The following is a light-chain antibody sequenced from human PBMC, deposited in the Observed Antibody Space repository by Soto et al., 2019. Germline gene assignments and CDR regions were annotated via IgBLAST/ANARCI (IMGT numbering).Light chain of an antibody. Sequence: DIVMTQSPLSLPVTPGEPASISCRSSQSLLHRDGYNYLEWYLQKPGQSPQLLIYLGSNRASGVPEGFGGGGAGTDFTLQISRVEAEDVGIYSGMQSLLMWTFGKGTKVEI. CDR3: MQSLLMWT. CDR1: QSLLHRDGYNY. V-gene: IGKV2-28*01. J-gene: IGKJ1*01. CDR2: LGS.